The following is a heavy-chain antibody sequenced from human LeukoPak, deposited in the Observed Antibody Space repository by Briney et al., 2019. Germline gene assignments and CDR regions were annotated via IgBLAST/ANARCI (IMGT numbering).Heavy chain of an antibody. CDR3: ARHVGITSASDY. V-gene: IGHV5-51*01. CDR1: GYIFTTYW. Sequence: GEALKISRKGSGYIFTTYWIGWVRQMPGKGLEWMGIIYPGDSDPRYSPSFQGHVTISTDKSIPTAYLQWTSLKASDTAMYYCARHVGITSASDYWGQGTLVTVSS. D-gene: IGHD1-26*01. J-gene: IGHJ4*02. CDR2: IYPGDSDP.